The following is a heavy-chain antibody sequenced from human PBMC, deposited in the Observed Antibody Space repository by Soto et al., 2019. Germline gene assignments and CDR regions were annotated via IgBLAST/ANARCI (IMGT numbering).Heavy chain of an antibody. D-gene: IGHD4-17*01. J-gene: IGHJ4*02. CDR2: IIPIFGTA. CDR3: ARSSTTVVTGPFDY. Sequence: GASVKVSCKASGGTFSSYAISWVRQAPGQGLEWMGGIIPIFGTANYAQKFRGRVTITADESTSTAYMELSSLRSEDTAVYYCARSSTTVVTGPFDYWGQGTLVTVSS. CDR1: GGTFSSYA. V-gene: IGHV1-69*13.